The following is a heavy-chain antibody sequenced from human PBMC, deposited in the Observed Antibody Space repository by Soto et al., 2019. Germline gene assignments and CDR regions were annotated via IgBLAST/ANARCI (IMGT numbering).Heavy chain of an antibody. V-gene: IGHV4-34*01. D-gene: IGHD3-10*01. CDR2: INHSGST. Sequence: QVQLQQWGAGLLKPSETLSLTCAVYGGSFSGYYWSWIRQPPGKGLEWIGEINHSGSTNYNPSLKSRVTISVDTSKHQFSLKLSSVTAADTAVYYCARRVPGVTFDPWGQGTLVTVSS. J-gene: IGHJ5*02. CDR1: GGSFSGYY. CDR3: ARRVPGVTFDP.